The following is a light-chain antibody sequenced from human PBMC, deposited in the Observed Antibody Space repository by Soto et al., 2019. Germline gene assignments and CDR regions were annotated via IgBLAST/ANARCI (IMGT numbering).Light chain of an antibody. CDR1: KSVNRY. V-gene: IGKV3-11*01. J-gene: IGKJ5*01. CDR2: DAS. Sequence: EIVLTQSPATLSLSPGERATLSCWASKSVNRYLVWYPQKPGQAPRPLMYDASHRETGIRAKFSGSGSGTECTLTISSLEPEDVAVDYCQQYGSSTITFGQGTGLEIK. CDR3: QQYGSSTIT.